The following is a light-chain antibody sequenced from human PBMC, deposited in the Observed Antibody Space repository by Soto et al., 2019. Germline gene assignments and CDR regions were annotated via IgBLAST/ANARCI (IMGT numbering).Light chain of an antibody. Sequence: QSVLTQPPSVSGAPGQRVTISCTGSSSNIGAGYDVHWFQQFPGTAPQLLIHGNTNRPSGVPERFSGSKSGTSASLAITGLQAGDEVDYYCQSFDDSLSALVFGPGTKVTVL. V-gene: IGLV1-40*01. J-gene: IGLJ1*01. CDR1: SSNIGAGYD. CDR3: QSFDDSLSALV. CDR2: GNT.